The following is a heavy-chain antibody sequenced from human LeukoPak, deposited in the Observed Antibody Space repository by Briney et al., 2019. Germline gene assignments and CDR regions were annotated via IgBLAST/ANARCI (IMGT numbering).Heavy chain of an antibody. J-gene: IGHJ4*02. V-gene: IGHV3-23*01. CDR3: AKVGFSEMEWLLYSDH. CDR1: GLTFSRYA. CDR2: LSASSGHT. Sequence: GGSLRLSCAASGLTFSRYAMSWGRQDPGKRLEWVSALSASSGHTYYADSVKGRFTISRDNSKNTLYLQINSLRAEDTAVYYCAKVGFSEMEWLLYSDHWGQGTLVTVSS. D-gene: IGHD3-3*01.